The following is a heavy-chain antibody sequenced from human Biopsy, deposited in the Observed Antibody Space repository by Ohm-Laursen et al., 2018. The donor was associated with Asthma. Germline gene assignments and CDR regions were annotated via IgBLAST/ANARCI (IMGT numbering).Heavy chain of an antibody. CDR1: GGSMSSSSYS. J-gene: IGHJ4*02. CDR2: ISYTGNT. V-gene: IGHV4-39*01. D-gene: IGHD7-27*01. Sequence: GTLSLTCTVSGGSMSSSSYSWGWIRQPPGKGLEWIGSISYTGNTDIPSLRSRVTLSADTSKNNFSLKLTSVTAADTAVFCCARHWNWGSFFDYWGQGMLVTVSS. CDR3: ARHWNWGSFFDY.